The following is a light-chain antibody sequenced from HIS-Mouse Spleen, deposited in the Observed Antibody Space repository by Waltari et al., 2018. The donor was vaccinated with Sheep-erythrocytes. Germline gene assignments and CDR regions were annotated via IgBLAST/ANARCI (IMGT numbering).Light chain of an antibody. V-gene: IGKV3-11*01. CDR3: QQRSNWYT. J-gene: IGKJ2*01. Sequence: TQSLATLSLSPGERATLSCRASQSVSSYLAWYQQKPGQAPRLLIYDASNRATGIPARFSGSGSGTDFTLTISSLEPEDFAVYYCQQRSNWYTFGQGTKLEIK. CDR2: DAS. CDR1: QSVSSY.